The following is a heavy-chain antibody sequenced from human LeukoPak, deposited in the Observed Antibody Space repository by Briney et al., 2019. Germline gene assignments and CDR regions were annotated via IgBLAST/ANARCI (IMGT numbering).Heavy chain of an antibody. CDR2: ISWNIGSI. J-gene: IGHJ4*02. CDR3: AKDRGDLFYYFDY. V-gene: IGHV3-9*03. CDR1: GFTFDDYA. D-gene: IGHD7-27*01. Sequence: GGSLRLSCAASGFTFDDYAMHWVRQAPGKGLEWVSGISWNIGSIGYADSVKGRFTISRDNAKNSLYLQMNSLRAEDMALYYCAKDRGDLFYYFDYWGQGTLVTVSS.